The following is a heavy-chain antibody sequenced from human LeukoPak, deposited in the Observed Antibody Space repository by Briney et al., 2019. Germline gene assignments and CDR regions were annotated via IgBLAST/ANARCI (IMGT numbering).Heavy chain of an antibody. V-gene: IGHV3-30*03. J-gene: IGHJ4*02. D-gene: IGHD3-10*01. CDR1: GFTFSSYG. CDR2: ISYDGSNK. Sequence: GGSLRLSCAASGFTFSSYGMHWVRQAPGKGLEWVAVISYDGSNKYYADSVKGRFTISRDNSKNTLYLQMNSLRAEDTAVYYCAFGEFDYWGQGTLVTVS. CDR3: AFGEFDY.